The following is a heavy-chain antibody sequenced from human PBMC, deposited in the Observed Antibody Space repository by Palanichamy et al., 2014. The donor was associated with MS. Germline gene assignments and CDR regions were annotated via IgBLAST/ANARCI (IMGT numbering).Heavy chain of an antibody. CDR3: ARGGPSGSYDY. CDR1: GYSISSGYY. Sequence: QVQLQESGPGLVKPSETLSLTCAVSGYSISSGYYWGWIRQPPGKGLEWIGSIYHSGSTYYNPSLKSRVTISVDTSKNQFSLKLSSVTAADTAVYYCARGGPSGSYDYWGQGTLVTVSS. V-gene: IGHV4-38-2*01. D-gene: IGHD1-26*01. CDR2: IYHSGST. J-gene: IGHJ4*02.